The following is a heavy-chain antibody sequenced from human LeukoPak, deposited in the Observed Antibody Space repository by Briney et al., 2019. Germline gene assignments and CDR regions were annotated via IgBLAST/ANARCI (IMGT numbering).Heavy chain of an antibody. CDR1: GFTFSSFE. D-gene: IGHD6-19*01. CDR3: ARDPNWLVLPFDY. J-gene: IGHJ4*02. V-gene: IGHV3-48*03. CDR2: ISSSGSTI. Sequence: PGGSLRLSCAASGFTFSSFEMNWVRQAPGKGLEWVSYISSSGSTIYYADSVKGRFTISRDNAKNSLYLQMNSLRAEDTAVYYCARDPNWLVLPFDYWGQGTLVTVSS.